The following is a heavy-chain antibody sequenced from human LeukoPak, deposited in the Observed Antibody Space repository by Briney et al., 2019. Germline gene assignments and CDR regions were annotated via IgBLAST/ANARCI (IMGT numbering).Heavy chain of an antibody. D-gene: IGHD2-15*01. CDR2: INPNSGAT. Sequence: ASVKVSCKASAYTFTGYFMHWVRQAPGQGPEWMGWINPNSGATSYAQKFEGRVTLTRDTSISTAYMELSRLRSDDTALYYCEGRNPDCSGGYCPFDYWGQGTLVTVSS. CDR1: AYTFTGYF. V-gene: IGHV1-2*02. CDR3: EGRNPDCSGGYCPFDY. J-gene: IGHJ4*02.